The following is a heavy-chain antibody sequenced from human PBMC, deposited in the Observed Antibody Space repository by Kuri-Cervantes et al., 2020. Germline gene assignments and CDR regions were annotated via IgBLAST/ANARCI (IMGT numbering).Heavy chain of an antibody. J-gene: IGHJ3*02. V-gene: IGHV3-23*01. D-gene: IGHD2-21*01. CDR3: ARDRGSAYSFDI. Sequence: GESLKISCAASGFIFSSYAMSWVRQAPGKGLEWVSAISGTDGNTYYADSVKGRFTISRDNSKNTLYLQMGSLRAEDMAVYYCARDRGSAYSFDIWGQGTMVTVSS. CDR1: GFIFSSYA. CDR2: ISGTDGNT.